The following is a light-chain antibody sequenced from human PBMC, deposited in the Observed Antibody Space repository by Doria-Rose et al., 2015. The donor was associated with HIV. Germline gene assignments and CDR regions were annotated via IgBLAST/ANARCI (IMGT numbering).Light chain of an antibody. J-gene: IGKJ1*01. V-gene: IGKV3-20*01. CDR2: DGS. CDR1: QSFSSTY. Sequence: TQAPGTLSLSPGARATLSRPASQSFSSTYLAWYQQTPGQAPSLLIYDGSTRATGIPDRFSASGSGTDFTLTINRLEPEDFALYYCHQYGTSWTFGQGTKVEI. CDR3: HQYGTSWT.